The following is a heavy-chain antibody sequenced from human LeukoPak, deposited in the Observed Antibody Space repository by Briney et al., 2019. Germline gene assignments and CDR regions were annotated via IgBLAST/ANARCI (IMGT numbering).Heavy chain of an antibody. V-gene: IGHV3-53*01. Sequence: PGESLRLSCAASGFTVSSNYMSWVRQAPGKGLEWVSVFYSGGSTYYADSVKGRFTISRDNSKNTLYLQMNSLRAEDTAVYYCARDDYGSGSYAFDIWGQGTMVAVSS. D-gene: IGHD3-10*01. CDR1: GFTVSSNY. J-gene: IGHJ3*02. CDR3: ARDDYGSGSYAFDI. CDR2: FYSGGST.